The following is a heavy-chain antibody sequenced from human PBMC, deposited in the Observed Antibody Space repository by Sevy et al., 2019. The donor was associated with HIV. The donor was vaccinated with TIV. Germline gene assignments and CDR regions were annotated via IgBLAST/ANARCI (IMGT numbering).Heavy chain of an antibody. CDR3: ARGITSMFGGGYYFDY. Sequence: ASVKVSCKASGGTFSSYAISWVRQAPGQGLEWMGGIIPIFGTANYAQKFQGRVTITADESTSTTYMELSSLRSEDTAVYFCARGITSMFGGGYYFDYWGQRTLVTVSS. CDR1: GGTFSSYA. J-gene: IGHJ4*02. D-gene: IGHD5-18*01. CDR2: IIPIFGTA. V-gene: IGHV1-69*13.